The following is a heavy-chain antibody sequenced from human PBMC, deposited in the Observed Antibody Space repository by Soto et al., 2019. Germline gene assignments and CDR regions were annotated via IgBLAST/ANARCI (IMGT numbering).Heavy chain of an antibody. Sequence: PSETLSLTCTVSGGSIDNYEYYWTWIRQPPGKGLEWVGYIYYSGRTNYNPSLNSRLTISLDTSKNQFSLRLTSVSAADTAMYYRARDRSKSPAYFDLWGQGTLVXV. V-gene: IGHV4-30-4*01. J-gene: IGHJ4*02. CDR3: ARDRSKSPAYFDL. D-gene: IGHD2-15*01. CDR1: GGSIDNYEYY. CDR2: IYYSGRT.